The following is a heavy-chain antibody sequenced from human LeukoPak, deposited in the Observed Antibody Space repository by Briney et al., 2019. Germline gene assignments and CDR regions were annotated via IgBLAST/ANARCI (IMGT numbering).Heavy chain of an antibody. Sequence: SETLSLTCTVSGDSISSYYWSWIRQPAGKGLESIGRIHISETTNNNPSLKSRVTISLDTSKNQFSLRLSSVTAADTAVYYCAREMEARSSNAFDIWGQGTMVTVSS. CDR1: GDSISSYY. J-gene: IGHJ3*02. CDR2: IHISETT. D-gene: IGHD1-26*01. CDR3: AREMEARSSNAFDI. V-gene: IGHV4-4*07.